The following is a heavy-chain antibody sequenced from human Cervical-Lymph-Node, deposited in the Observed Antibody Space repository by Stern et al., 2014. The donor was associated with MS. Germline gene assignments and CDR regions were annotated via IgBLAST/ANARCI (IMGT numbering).Heavy chain of an antibody. Sequence: VQLVESGGGLVQPGGSLRLSCAASGFTFSSYWRHWVRQAPGKGLVWVSRINTDGRSTNYADSVKGRFTISRDNAKNTLYLRMNSLRVEDTAVYYCARGTVAAAGTDYWGQGTLVTVSS. D-gene: IGHD6-13*01. CDR2: INTDGRST. J-gene: IGHJ4*02. CDR1: GFTFSSYW. CDR3: ARGTVAAAGTDY. V-gene: IGHV3-74*02.